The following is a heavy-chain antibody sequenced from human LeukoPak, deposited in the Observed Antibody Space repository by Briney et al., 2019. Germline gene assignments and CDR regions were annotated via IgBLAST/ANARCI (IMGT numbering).Heavy chain of an antibody. J-gene: IGHJ4*02. D-gene: IGHD3-22*01. CDR2: INPNSGGT. Sequence: ASVKVSCKASGYTFTGYYMHWVRQAPGQGLEWMGWINPNSGGTNYAQKFQGRVTMTRDTSISTAYMELSRLRSDNTAVYYCARAGHNSNSGGYDFWGLGTLVTVSS. V-gene: IGHV1-2*02. CDR3: ARAGHNSNSGGYDF. CDR1: GYTFTGYY.